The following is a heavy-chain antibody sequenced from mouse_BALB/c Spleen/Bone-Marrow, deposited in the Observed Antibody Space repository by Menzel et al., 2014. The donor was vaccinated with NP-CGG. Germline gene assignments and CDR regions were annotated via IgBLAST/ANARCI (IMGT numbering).Heavy chain of an antibody. Sequence: VQLQQSGAELVKPGASVKLSCTASGFNIKDTYMHWVKQRPEQGLEWIGRIDPANGNTKYDPKFQGKATITTDTSSNTAYLQVSSLTSEDTAAYYCASATTATYYAMDYWDQGTSVTVSS. CDR1: GFNIKDTY. D-gene: IGHD1-2*01. V-gene: IGHV14-3*02. CDR2: IDPANGNT. J-gene: IGHJ4*01. CDR3: ASATTATYYAMDY.